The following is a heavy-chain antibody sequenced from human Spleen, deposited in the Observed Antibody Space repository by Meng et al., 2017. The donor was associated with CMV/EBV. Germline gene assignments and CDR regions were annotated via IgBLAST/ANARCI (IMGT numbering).Heavy chain of an antibody. CDR1: GYTFTGYY. J-gene: IGHJ5*02. CDR3: ARGLSYYGSGNYS. CDR2: INPNSGGT. Sequence: KASGYTFTGYYMHWVRQAPGQGLEWMGWINPNSGGTNYAQKFQGRVTMTRDTSISTAYMELSRLRSDDTAVYYCARGLSYYGSGNYSWGQGTLVTVSS. D-gene: IGHD3-10*01. V-gene: IGHV1-2*02.